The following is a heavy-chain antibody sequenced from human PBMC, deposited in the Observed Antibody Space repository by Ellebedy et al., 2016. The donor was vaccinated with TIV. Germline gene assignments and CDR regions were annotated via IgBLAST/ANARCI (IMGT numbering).Heavy chain of an antibody. D-gene: IGHD5-12*01. V-gene: IGHV5-51*01. CDR2: IFPGYSHT. CDR1: GYNFTNYW. CDR3: AILPGHSGYGWGDTFDI. Sequence: KVSRKGSGYNFTNYWLGWVRQMPGKDLDWMGIIFPGYSHTIYSPSFQGQFTISADNSISTAYLQWSSLKASDTAMYYCAILPGHSGYGWGDTFDIWGQGTMVTVSS. J-gene: IGHJ3*02.